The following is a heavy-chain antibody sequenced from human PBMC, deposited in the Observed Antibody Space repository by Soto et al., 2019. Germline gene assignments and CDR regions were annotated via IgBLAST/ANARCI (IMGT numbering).Heavy chain of an antibody. CDR1: GGSISSYY. D-gene: IGHD2-15*01. J-gene: IGHJ6*02. V-gene: IGHV4-59*01. CDR3: ARGRNLGGRLDYYYGMDV. CDR2: IYYSGST. Sequence: QVQLQESGPGLVKPSETLSLTCTVSGGSISSYYWSWIRQPPGKGLEWIGYIYYSGSTNYNPSLKSRVTTSVDTSKNQFSLKLSSVTAADTAVYYCARGRNLGGRLDYYYGMDVWGQGTTVTVSS.